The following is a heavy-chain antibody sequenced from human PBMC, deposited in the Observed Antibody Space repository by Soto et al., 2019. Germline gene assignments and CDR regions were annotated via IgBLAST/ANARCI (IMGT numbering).Heavy chain of an antibody. CDR1: GGSISSYY. V-gene: IGHV4-59*01. J-gene: IGHJ1*01. CDR2: IYYSGST. CDR3: ERVIQLWPVTNYFAY. Sequence: SETLSLTCTVSGGSISSYYWSWIRQPPGKGLEWIGYIYYSGSTNYNPSLKSRVTISVDTSKNQFSLKLSSVTAADTAVYYCERVIQLWPVTNYFAYCGQGNLVTVSS. D-gene: IGHD5-18*01.